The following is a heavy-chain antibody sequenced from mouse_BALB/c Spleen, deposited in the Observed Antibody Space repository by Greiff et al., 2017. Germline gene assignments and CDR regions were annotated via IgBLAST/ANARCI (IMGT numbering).Heavy chain of an antibody. D-gene: IGHD1-2*01. V-gene: IGHV7-1*02. CDR1: GFTFSDYY. CDR3: ARGLLRVRDWYFDV. CDR2: SRNKANDYTT. Sequence: EVKLVESGGGLVQPGGSLRLSCAASGFTFSDYYMEWVRQPPGKRLEWIAASRNKANDYTTEYSASVKGRFIVSRDTSQSILYLQMNALRAEDTAIYYCARGLLRVRDWYFDVWGAGTTVTVSS. J-gene: IGHJ1*01.